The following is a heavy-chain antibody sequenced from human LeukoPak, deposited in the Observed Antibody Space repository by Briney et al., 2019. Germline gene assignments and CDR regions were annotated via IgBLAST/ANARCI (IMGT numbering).Heavy chain of an antibody. Sequence: PGGSLCLSCAASGFTFSSYWMHWVRQGPGKGLVWGGYSEWDGRRTGYADCVTGRVTISRDNRKNTLYLQMNSLRVEDTGVYYCAREQPGYGIEYWGEGTLVTVSS. CDR3: AREQPGYGIEY. J-gene: IGHJ4*02. V-gene: IGHV3-74*01. CDR2: SEWDGRRT. CDR1: GFTFSSYW. D-gene: IGHD1-1*01.